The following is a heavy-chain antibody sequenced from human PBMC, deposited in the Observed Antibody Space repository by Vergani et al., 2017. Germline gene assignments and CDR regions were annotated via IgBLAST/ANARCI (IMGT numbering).Heavy chain of an antibody. J-gene: IGHJ4*02. CDR2: ISYDGSNK. D-gene: IGHD6-13*01. Sequence: QVQLVESGGGVVQTGRSLRLSCAASGFTFSSYGMHWVRQAPGKGLEWVAVISYDGSNKYYADSVKGRFTISRDNSKNTLYLQMNSLRAEDTAVYYCAKDRRPAAAGLSRSFDYWGQGTLVTVSS. V-gene: IGHV3-30*18. CDR3: AKDRRPAAAGLSRSFDY. CDR1: GFTFSSYG.